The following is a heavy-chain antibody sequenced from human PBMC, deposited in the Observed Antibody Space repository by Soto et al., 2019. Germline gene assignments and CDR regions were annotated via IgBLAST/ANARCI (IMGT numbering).Heavy chain of an antibody. Sequence: PSETLSLTCTVSGGSISSSSYYWGWIRQPPGKGLEWIGSIYYSGSTYYNPSLKSRVTISADTSKNQFSLKLSSVTAADTAVYYCARAAGSRYYYYYGMDVWGQGTTVTVSS. CDR1: GGSISSSSYY. V-gene: IGHV4-39*01. CDR3: ARAAGSRYYYYYGMDV. J-gene: IGHJ6*02. D-gene: IGHD3-10*01. CDR2: IYYSGST.